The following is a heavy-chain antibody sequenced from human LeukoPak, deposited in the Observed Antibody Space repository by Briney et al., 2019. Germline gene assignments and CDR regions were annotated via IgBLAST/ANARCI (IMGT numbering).Heavy chain of an antibody. Sequence: GEPLKISCKGSGYSFTTYWIGWVRQMPGKGLEWMGIIYPGDSESRHSPSFQGQVTISADKSISTAYLQWSSLKASDTAMYYCARQKYCSGGSCSDYYGMDVWGQGTTVTVSS. CDR3: ARQKYCSGGSCSDYYGMDV. CDR2: IYPGDSES. V-gene: IGHV5-51*01. CDR1: GYSFTTYW. J-gene: IGHJ6*02. D-gene: IGHD2-15*01.